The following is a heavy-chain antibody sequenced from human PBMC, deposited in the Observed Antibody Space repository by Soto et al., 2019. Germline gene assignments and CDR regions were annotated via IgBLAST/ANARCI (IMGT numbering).Heavy chain of an antibody. CDR3: ARHGDYGVKGYYYYYYIDV. D-gene: IGHD4-17*01. Sequence: ASETLSLTCTVSGGSISSYYWSWIRQPPGKGLEWIGYIYYSGSTNYNPSLKSRVTISVDTSKNQFSLKLSSVTAADTAVYYCARHGDYGVKGYYYYYYIDVWGKGTTVTVSS. CDR1: GGSISSYY. V-gene: IGHV4-59*08. J-gene: IGHJ6*03. CDR2: IYYSGST.